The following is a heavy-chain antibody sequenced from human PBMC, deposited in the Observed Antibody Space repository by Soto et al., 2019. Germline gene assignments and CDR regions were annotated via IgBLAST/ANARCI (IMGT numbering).Heavy chain of an antibody. D-gene: IGHD3-3*01. CDR1: GGSISSGDYY. CDR3: ERWWSGSRQGFEP. J-gene: IGHJ5*02. V-gene: IGHV4-31*03. Sequence: QVQLQESGPGLVKPSQTLSLTCTVSGGSISSGDYYWSWIRQHPGKGLEWIGYIYYSGSTYYNPSLKSRVTISVETSKNQFSLKLSSVTAADTAVYSCERWWSGSRQGFEPWGQGPLVTVSS. CDR2: IYYSGST.